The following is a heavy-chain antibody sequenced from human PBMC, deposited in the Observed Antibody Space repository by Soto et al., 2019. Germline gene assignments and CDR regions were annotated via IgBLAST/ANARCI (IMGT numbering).Heavy chain of an antibody. CDR2: ISAYNGNT. J-gene: IGHJ4*02. D-gene: IGHD6-19*01. CDR3: ARGYEEAVAGNYYFDY. CDR1: GYAFISYG. Sequence: ASVKVSCKASGYAFISYGITWVRQAPGQGLEWMGWISAYNGNTNYPEKLQGRVTLTTDTSTRIAYMELRSLRSDDTAVYYCARGYEEAVAGNYYFDYWGQGTLVTVSS. V-gene: IGHV1-18*01.